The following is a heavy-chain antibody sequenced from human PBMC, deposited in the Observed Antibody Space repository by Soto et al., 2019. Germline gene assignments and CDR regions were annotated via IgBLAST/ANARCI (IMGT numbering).Heavy chain of an antibody. CDR2: MSSDGSNK. Sequence: QVQLVESGGGVVQPGRSLRLSCAASGFTFSSYSMHWVLQAPGKGLEWVAVMSSDGSNKYYAHSVKGRFTISTDNSKNTSYLQKNSLRAEETAVYYCARDVWHCSSNCCYFYSMDVWGQRTTVTV. J-gene: IGHJ6*02. V-gene: IGHV3-30-3*01. D-gene: IGHD2-2*01. CDR3: ARDVWHCSSNCCYFYSMDV. CDR1: GFTFSSYS.